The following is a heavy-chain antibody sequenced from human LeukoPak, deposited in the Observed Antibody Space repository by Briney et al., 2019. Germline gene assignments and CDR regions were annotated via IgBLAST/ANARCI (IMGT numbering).Heavy chain of an antibody. V-gene: IGHV7-4-1*02. CDR1: GYTFTSYA. CDR2: INTNTGNP. CDR3: ARDKFPSSWYPKLKYYFDY. Sequence: GASVKVSCKASGYTFTSYAMNWVRQAPGQGLEWMGWINTNTGNPTYAQGFTGRFVFSLDTSVSTAYLQISSLKAEDTAVYYCARDKFPSSWYPKLKYYFDYWGQGTLVTVSS. D-gene: IGHD6-13*01. J-gene: IGHJ4*02.